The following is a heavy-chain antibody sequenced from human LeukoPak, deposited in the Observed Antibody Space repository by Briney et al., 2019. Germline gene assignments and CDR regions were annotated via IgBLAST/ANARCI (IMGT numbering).Heavy chain of an antibody. CDR2: INVGNGDT. CDR3: ARDRGGTGDFDY. D-gene: IGHD1-1*01. CDR1: GYIFTNYV. V-gene: IGHV1-3*01. J-gene: IGHJ4*02. Sequence: GASVRVSCKASGYIFTNYVIHWVRRAPGQRPEWTGWINVGNGDTKHSQKFQGRVTIVSDTSASTAYMGLSSLRSEDTALYYCARDRGGTGDFDYWGQGTLVTVSS.